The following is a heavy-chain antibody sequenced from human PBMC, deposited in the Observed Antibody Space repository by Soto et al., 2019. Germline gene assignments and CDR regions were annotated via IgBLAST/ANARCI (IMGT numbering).Heavy chain of an antibody. CDR2: FYHGVSI. CDR1: CYSITTDYY. D-gene: IGHD1-1*01. Sequence: PSEPLSLTRTVSCYSITTDYYWGWIRQPPMKGLEWIGSFYHGVSIYYTPSLKSRVTISEDTSKNQFSLNLRSVNAADTAVYYCARAELQLERRGPWRFFDIWGHGTTVT. CDR3: ARAELQLERRGPWRFFDI. J-gene: IGHJ3*02. V-gene: IGHV4-38-2*02.